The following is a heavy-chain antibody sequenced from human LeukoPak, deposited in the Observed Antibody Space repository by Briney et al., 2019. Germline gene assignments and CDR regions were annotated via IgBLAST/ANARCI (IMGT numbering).Heavy chain of an antibody. Sequence: PGGSLRLSCAASGFTFSSYSMNWVRQAPGKGLEWVAVISYDGSNKYYADSVKGRFTISRDNSKNTLYLQMNSLRAEDTAVYYCARDEFYWGQGTLVTVSS. J-gene: IGHJ4*02. CDR3: ARDEFY. CDR1: GFTFSSYS. CDR2: ISYDGSNK. V-gene: IGHV3-30*03.